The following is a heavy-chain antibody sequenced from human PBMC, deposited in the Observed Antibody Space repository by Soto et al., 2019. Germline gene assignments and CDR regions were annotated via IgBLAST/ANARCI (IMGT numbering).Heavy chain of an antibody. Sequence: GGSLRLSCAASGFTFSSYWMSWVRQAPGKGLEWVANIKQDGSEKYYVDSVKGRFTISRDNAKNSLYLQMNSLRAEDTAVYYCARDFRSGYCSGGSCYLPGFGGQGTLVTVSS. D-gene: IGHD2-15*01. CDR2: IKQDGSEK. V-gene: IGHV3-7*01. J-gene: IGHJ4*02. CDR3: ARDFRSGYCSGGSCYLPGF. CDR1: GFTFSSYW.